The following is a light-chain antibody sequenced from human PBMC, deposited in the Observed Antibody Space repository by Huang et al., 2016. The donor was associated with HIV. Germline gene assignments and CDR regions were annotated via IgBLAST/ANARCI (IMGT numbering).Light chain of an antibody. CDR1: QNINNK. V-gene: IGKV3-15*01. CDR2: CAS. J-gene: IGKJ4*01. CDR3: QQYNSWPPLT. Sequence: EIVMTQSPATLSVSPGERATLSCRASQNINNKLAGYQQIPDQAPRLLIYCASTMATGVPARFSGSVSGTEFTLTISSLQSEDFALYYCQQYNSWPPLTFGGGTKVEIK.